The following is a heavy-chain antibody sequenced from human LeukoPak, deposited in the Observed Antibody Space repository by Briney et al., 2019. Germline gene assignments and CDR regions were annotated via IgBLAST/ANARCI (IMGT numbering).Heavy chain of an antibody. CDR3: ARHDGFLEWSPFDY. J-gene: IGHJ4*02. D-gene: IGHD3-3*01. Sequence: PSETLSLTCAVSGYSISSGYYWGWIRQPPGEGLEWIGSIYHSGSTYYNPSLKSRVTISVDTSKNQFSLKLSSVTAADTAVYYCARHDGFLEWSPFDYWGQGTLVTVSS. V-gene: IGHV4-38-2*01. CDR2: IYHSGST. CDR1: GYSISSGYY.